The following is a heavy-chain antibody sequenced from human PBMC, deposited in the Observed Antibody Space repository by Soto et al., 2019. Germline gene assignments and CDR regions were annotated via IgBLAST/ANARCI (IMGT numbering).Heavy chain of an antibody. Sequence: PSETLSLTCAVYGGSFSSYYWTCIRQPPGKGLEWIGEITHSGSTNYNPSLKSRVTISVDTSKNQFSLKLSSVTAADTAVYYCARERDGYIDYWGQGTLVTVSS. V-gene: IGHV4-34*01. CDR1: GGSFSSYY. J-gene: IGHJ4*02. CDR3: ARERDGYIDY. CDR2: ITHSGST.